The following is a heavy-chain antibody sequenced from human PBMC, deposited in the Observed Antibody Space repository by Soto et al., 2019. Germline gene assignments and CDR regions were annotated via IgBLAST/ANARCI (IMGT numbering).Heavy chain of an antibody. J-gene: IGHJ3*02. CDR2: IYYSGST. CDR1: GGSISSYY. Sequence: SETLSLTCTVSGGSISSYYWSWIRQPPGKGLEWIGYIYYSGSTNYNPSLKSRVTISVDTSKNQFSLKLSSVTAADTAVYYCARDRLTGDRAHAFDIWGQGTMVTVSS. CDR3: ARDRLTGDRAHAFDI. V-gene: IGHV4-59*01. D-gene: IGHD7-27*01.